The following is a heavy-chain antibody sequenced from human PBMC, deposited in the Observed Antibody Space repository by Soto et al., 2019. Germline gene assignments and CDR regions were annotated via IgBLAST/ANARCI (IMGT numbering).Heavy chain of an antibody. CDR3: AKGVTCYY. CDR1: GFTFSSYG. CDR2: ISYDGSNI. D-gene: IGHD4-4*01. Sequence: QVQLVEAGGGVVQPGRSLRLSCAASGFTFSSYGMQWVRQAPGKGLEWVTVISYDGSNIYYADSVKGRFTISRDNSKNTLYLQMNSLRAEDTAVYYCAKGVTCYYWGQGTLVTVSS. J-gene: IGHJ4*02. V-gene: IGHV3-30*18.